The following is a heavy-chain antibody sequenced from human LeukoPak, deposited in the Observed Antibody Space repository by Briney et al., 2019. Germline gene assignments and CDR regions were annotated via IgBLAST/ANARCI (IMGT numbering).Heavy chain of an antibody. Sequence: SETLSLTCTVSGGSIGSYYWSWIRQPAGKGLEWIGRIYTSGSTNYNPSLKSRVTMSVDTSKNQCSLKLSSVTAADTAVYYCASWGEYCSSTSCYGNYYYYYYMDVWGKGTTVTVSS. CDR2: IYTSGST. V-gene: IGHV4-4*07. CDR3: ASWGEYCSSTSCYGNYYYYYYMDV. CDR1: GGSIGSYY. J-gene: IGHJ6*03. D-gene: IGHD2-2*01.